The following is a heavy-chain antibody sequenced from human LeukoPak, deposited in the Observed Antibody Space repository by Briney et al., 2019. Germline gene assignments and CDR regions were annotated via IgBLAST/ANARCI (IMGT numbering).Heavy chain of an antibody. D-gene: IGHD2-21*02. CDR2: IIPIFGTA. CDR1: GGTFSSYA. CDR3: ARVPDFDYYYYGMDV. Sequence: SVKVSCKASGGTFSSYAISWVRQAPGQGLEWMGGIIPIFGTANYAQKFQGRVTITADKSTSTAYMELSSLRSEDTAVYYCARVPDFDYYYYGMDVWGKGTTVTVSS. J-gene: IGHJ6*04. V-gene: IGHV1-69*06.